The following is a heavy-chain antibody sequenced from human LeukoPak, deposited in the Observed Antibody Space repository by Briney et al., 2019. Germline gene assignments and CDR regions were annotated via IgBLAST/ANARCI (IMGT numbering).Heavy chain of an antibody. Sequence: GASVKVSCKASGYTFTSYYMHWVRQAPGQGLDWMGIINPSGGSTSYAQKFQGRVTMTRDMSTSTVYMELNSLRSEDTAVYYCARGGSLPQGALDYWGQGTLVTVSS. CDR2: INPSGGST. D-gene: IGHD6-13*01. V-gene: IGHV1-46*01. CDR1: GYTFTSYY. J-gene: IGHJ4*02. CDR3: ARGGSLPQGALDY.